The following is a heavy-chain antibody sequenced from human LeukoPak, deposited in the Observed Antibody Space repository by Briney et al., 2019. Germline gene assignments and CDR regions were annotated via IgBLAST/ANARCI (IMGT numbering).Heavy chain of an antibody. V-gene: IGHV4-4*07. CDR2: IYTSGST. CDR1: GGSISSYY. Sequence: SETLSLTCTVSGGSISSYYWSWLRQPAGKGLEWIGRIYTSGSTNYNPSLKSRVTMSVDTSKNQFSLKLSSVTAADTAVYYCARAHPRYCSSTSCPFDYWGQGTLVTVSS. J-gene: IGHJ4*02. CDR3: ARAHPRYCSSTSCPFDY. D-gene: IGHD2-2*01.